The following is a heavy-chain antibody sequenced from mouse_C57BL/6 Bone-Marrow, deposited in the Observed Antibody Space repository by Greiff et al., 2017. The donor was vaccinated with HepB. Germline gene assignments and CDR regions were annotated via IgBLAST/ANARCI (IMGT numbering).Heavy chain of an antibody. CDR1: GYAFSSYW. J-gene: IGHJ4*01. CDR3: APLTGTGAMDY. CDR2: IYPGDGDT. D-gene: IGHD4-1*01. Sequence: ESGAELVKPGASVKISCKASGYAFSSYWMNWVKQRPGKGLEWIGQIYPGDGDTNYNGKFKGKATLTADKSSSTAYMQLSSLTSEDSAVYFCAPLTGTGAMDYWGQGTSVTVSS. V-gene: IGHV1-80*01.